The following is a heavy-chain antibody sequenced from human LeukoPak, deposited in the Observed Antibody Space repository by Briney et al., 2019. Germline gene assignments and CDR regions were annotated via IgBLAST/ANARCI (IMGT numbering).Heavy chain of an antibody. J-gene: IGHJ4*02. CDR2: IYYSGST. CDR3: ARRSGSYPYDY. Sequence: PSETLSLTCTVSGGSISSSSYFWDWIRQPPGQGLEWIGSIYYSGSTYYNPSLKSRVTISVDTSKNQFSLKLSSVSAADTAVYYCARRSGSYPYDYWGQGTLVTVSS. D-gene: IGHD1-26*01. CDR1: GGSISSSSYF. V-gene: IGHV4-39*01.